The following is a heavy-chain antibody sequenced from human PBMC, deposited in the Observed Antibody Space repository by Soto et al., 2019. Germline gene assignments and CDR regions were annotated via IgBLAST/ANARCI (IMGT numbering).Heavy chain of an antibody. CDR3: ARGESSSWRQNWFDP. V-gene: IGHV4-31*03. Sequence: PSETLSLTCTVSGGSITSGGYYCSWIRQHPGKGLEWIGYIYYSGSTYYNPSLKSRVTISVDTSKNQFCLKLSSVTAADTAVYYCARGESSSWRQNWFDPWGQGTLVTVSS. D-gene: IGHD6-13*01. J-gene: IGHJ5*02. CDR2: IYYSGST. CDR1: GGSITSGGYY.